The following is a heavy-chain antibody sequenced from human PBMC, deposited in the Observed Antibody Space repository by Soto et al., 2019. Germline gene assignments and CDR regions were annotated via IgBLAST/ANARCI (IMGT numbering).Heavy chain of an antibody. CDR1: GYTFTSYG. J-gene: IGHJ4*02. D-gene: IGHD3-3*01. Sequence: ASVKVSCKASGYTFTSYGISWVRQAPGQGLEWMGWISAYNGNTNYAQKLQGRVTMTTDTSTSTAYMELRSLRSDDTAVYYCARDKRDLRFLEWSYYFDYRGQGTLVTVS. CDR3: ARDKRDLRFLEWSYYFDY. CDR2: ISAYNGNT. V-gene: IGHV1-18*01.